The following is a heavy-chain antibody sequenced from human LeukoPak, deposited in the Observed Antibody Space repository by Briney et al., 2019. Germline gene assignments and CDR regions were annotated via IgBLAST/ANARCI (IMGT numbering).Heavy chain of an antibody. V-gene: IGHV3-21*01. CDR1: GFTFSSYS. J-gene: IGHJ3*02. D-gene: IGHD3-22*01. CDR2: ISSSSYI. CDR3: ARDVPTYYYDSSGYSPDAFDI. Sequence: GGSLRLSCAASGFTFSSYSMNWVRQAPGKGLEWVSSISSSSYIYYADSVKGRFTISRDNAKNSLYLQMNSLRAEDTAVYYCARDVPTYYYDSSGYSPDAFDIWGQGTMVTVSS.